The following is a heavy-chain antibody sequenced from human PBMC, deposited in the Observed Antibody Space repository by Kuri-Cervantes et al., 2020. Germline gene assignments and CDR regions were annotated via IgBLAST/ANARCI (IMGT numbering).Heavy chain of an antibody. CDR3: ARGRGILLWFGEFHFDY. D-gene: IGHD3-10*01. CDR2: IYYSGST. Sequence: GSLRLSCTVSGGSISSYYWSWIRQPPGKGLEWIGYIYYSGSTNYNPSLKSRVTISVDTSKNQFSLKLSSVTAADTAVYYCARGRGILLWFGEFHFDYWGQGTLVTVSS. V-gene: IGHV4-59*12. CDR1: GGSISSYY. J-gene: IGHJ4*02.